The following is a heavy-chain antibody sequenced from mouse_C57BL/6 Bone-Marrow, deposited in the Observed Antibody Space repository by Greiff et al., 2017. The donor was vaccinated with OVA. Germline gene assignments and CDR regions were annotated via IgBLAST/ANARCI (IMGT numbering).Heavy chain of an antibody. V-gene: IGHV1-55*01. J-gene: IGHJ3*01. CDR1: GYTFTSYW. CDR2: IYPGSGST. Sequence: QVQLQQPGAELVKPGASVKMSCKASGYTFTSYWITWVKQRPGQGLEWIGDIYPGSGSTNYNEKFKSKATLTIDTSTSTVYMQLSSLTSEDSAVYYCARKDDYAWFAYWGQGTLVTVSA. CDR3: ARKDDYAWFAY. D-gene: IGHD2-4*01.